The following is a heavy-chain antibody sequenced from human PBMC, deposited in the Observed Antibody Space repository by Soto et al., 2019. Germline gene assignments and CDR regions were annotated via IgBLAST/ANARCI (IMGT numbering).Heavy chain of an antibody. CDR2: IYYSGST. D-gene: IGHD3-22*01. CDR3: ASSGYYYDRSGYYV. CDR1: GGSISSGGYY. Sequence: SETLSLTCTASGGSISSGGYYWSWIRQHPGKGLEWIGYIYYSGSTYYNPSLKSRVTISVDTSKNQFSLKLSSVTAADTAVYYCASSGYYYDRSGYYVWGQGTLVTVSS. V-gene: IGHV4-31*03. J-gene: IGHJ4*02.